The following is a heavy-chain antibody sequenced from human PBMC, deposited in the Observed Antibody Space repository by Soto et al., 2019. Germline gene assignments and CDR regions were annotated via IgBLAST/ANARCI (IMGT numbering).Heavy chain of an antibody. V-gene: IGHV1-69*06. J-gene: IGHJ6*02. CDR1: GGTFSSYA. CDR3: AREIIVVVPAAVWGVYYYYGMDV. D-gene: IGHD2-2*01. Sequence: GASVKVSCKASGGTFSSYAISWVRQAPGQGLEWMGGIIPIFGTANYAQKFQGRVTITADKSTSTAYMELSSLRSEDTAVYYCAREIIVVVPAAVWGVYYYYGMDVWGQGTTVTVSS. CDR2: IIPIFGTA.